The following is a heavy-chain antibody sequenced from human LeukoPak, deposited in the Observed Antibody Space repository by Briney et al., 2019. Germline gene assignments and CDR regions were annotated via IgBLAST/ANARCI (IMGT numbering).Heavy chain of an antibody. CDR3: ARVLIWVAGSDAFDI. CDR1: GGSISSYY. Sequence: SETLSLTCTVSGGSISSYYRSWIRQPAGKGLEWIGRIYTSGSTNYNPSLKSRVTISVDTSKNQFSLKLSSVTAADTAVYYCARVLIWVAGSDAFDIWGQGTMVTVSS. V-gene: IGHV4-4*07. CDR2: IYTSGST. J-gene: IGHJ3*02. D-gene: IGHD6-19*01.